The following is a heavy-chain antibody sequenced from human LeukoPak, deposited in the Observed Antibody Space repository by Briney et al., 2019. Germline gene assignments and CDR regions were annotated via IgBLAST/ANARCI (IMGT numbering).Heavy chain of an antibody. D-gene: IGHD1-26*01. CDR2: MNPNSGNT. CDR1: GYTFTSHD. V-gene: IGHV1-8*01. Sequence: GSVKVSCKASGYTFTSHDINWVRQATGQGLEWMGWMNPNSGNTGYVQKFQGRVTMTRNTSISTAYMELSSLRSEDTAVYYCARGGLNSGSSTEFQHWGQGTLVTVSS. J-gene: IGHJ1*01. CDR3: ARGGLNSGSSTEFQH.